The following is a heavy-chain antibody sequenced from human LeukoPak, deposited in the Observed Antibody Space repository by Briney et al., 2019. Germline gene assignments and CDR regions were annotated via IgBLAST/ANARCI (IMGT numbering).Heavy chain of an antibody. CDR1: GFTFSSYG. CDR2: ISYDGRNK. Sequence: GGSLRLSCAASGFTFSSYGMHWVRQAPGKGLEWVAVISYDGRNKYYADSVKGRFIISRDNSKHTQFLQMNSLRHEDTAVYYCAKDQISGHYFRFIDYWGQGTLVTVSS. V-gene: IGHV3-30*18. D-gene: IGHD3-22*01. J-gene: IGHJ4*02. CDR3: AKDQISGHYFRFIDY.